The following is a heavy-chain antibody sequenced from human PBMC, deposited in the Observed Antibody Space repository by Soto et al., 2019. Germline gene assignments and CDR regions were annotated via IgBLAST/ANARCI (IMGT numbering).Heavy chain of an antibody. D-gene: IGHD3-10*01. CDR3: ARDQTMVRGGRTRKYCSDGMDV. V-gene: IGHV3-30-3*01. J-gene: IGHJ6*02. Sequence: QVQLVESGGGVVQPGRSLRLSCAASGFTFSSYAMHWVRQAPGKGLEWVAVISYDGSNKYYADSVKGRFTISRDNSKNALYLQMNSLRAEDTAVYYCARDQTMVRGGRTRKYCSDGMDVWGQGTTVTVSS. CDR1: GFTFSSYA. CDR2: ISYDGSNK.